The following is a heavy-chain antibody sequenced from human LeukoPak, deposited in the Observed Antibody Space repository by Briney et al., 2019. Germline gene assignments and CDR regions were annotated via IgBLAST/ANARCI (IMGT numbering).Heavy chain of an antibody. J-gene: IGHJ6*03. Sequence: ASVKVSCKASGYTFTSYDINWVRQATGQGLEWMGWMNPNGGNTGYAQKFQGRVTMTRNTSISTAYMELSSLRSEDTAVYYCARESGYYDFWSGYYYYYMDIWGKGTTVTVSS. CDR2: MNPNGGNT. CDR3: ARESGYYDFWSGYYYYYMDI. CDR1: GYTFTSYD. D-gene: IGHD3-3*01. V-gene: IGHV1-8*01.